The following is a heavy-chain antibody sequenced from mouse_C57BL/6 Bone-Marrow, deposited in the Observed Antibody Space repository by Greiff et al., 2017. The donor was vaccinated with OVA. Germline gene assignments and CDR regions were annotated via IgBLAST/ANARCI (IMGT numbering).Heavy chain of an antibody. V-gene: IGHV1-39*01. CDR2: LNPNYGPT. Sequence: VQLKESGPELVKPGASVKISCKASGYSFTDYNMNWVKQSNGKSLEWIGVLNPNYGPTSYNQKFKGKATLTVDQSSSTAYLQLNSLTSEDSAVYYCARRDLVYYGKGGYFDVWGTGTTVTVSS. CDR1: GYSFTDYN. D-gene: IGHD2-1*01. J-gene: IGHJ1*03. CDR3: ARRDLVYYGKGGYFDV.